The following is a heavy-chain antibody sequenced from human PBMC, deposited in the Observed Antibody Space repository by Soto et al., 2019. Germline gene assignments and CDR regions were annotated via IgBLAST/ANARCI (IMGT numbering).Heavy chain of an antibody. J-gene: IGHJ4*02. CDR3: AREPARYQSYYFDY. V-gene: IGHV1-69*12. D-gene: IGHD2-2*01. CDR1: GGTLSNYG. Sequence: QLHLVQSGSVVKKPGSSVRVSCKTSGGTLSNYGLSWVRLAPGQGLEWMGGILPVFGTSNYAQKFQDRLTITADESTNTAYMDLTSLTSDDTAVYYCAREPARYQSYYFDYWGQGTLVTVSS. CDR2: ILPVFGTS.